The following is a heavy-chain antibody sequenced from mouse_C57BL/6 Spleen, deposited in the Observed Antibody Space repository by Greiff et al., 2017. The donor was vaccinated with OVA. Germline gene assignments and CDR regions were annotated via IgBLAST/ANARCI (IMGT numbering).Heavy chain of an antibody. V-gene: IGHV1-47*01. J-gene: IGHJ4*01. CDR3: ARGHYYYGSSYAMDY. CDR1: GYTFTTYP. CDR2: FHPYNDDT. Sequence: QVQLKESGAELVKPGASVKMSCKASGYTFTTYPIEWMKQNHGKSLEWIGNFHPYNDDTKYNEKFKGKATLTVEKSSSTVYLELSRLTSDDSAVYYCARGHYYYGSSYAMDYWGQGTSVTVSS. D-gene: IGHD1-1*01.